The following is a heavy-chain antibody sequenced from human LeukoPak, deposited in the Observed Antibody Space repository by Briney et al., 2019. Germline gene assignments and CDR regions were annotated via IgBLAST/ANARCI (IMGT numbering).Heavy chain of an antibody. J-gene: IGHJ5*02. Sequence: ASVKVSCKASGYTFTGYYMHWVRQAPGQGLEWMGWISAYNGNTNYAQKLQGRVTMTTDTSTSTAYMELRSLRSDDTAVYYCAIGGLHYGRFDPWGQGTLVTVSS. CDR2: ISAYNGNT. D-gene: IGHD2-15*01. V-gene: IGHV1-18*04. CDR3: AIGGLHYGRFDP. CDR1: GYTFTGYY.